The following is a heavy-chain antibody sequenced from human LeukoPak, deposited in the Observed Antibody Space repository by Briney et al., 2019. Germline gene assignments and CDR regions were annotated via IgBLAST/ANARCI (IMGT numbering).Heavy chain of an antibody. D-gene: IGHD2-2*01. J-gene: IGHJ6*02. CDR3: ARGVVVLHYYYYGMDV. CDR2: ISYDGSNK. CDR1: GFTFGSYA. V-gene: IGHV3-30-3*01. Sequence: GGSLRLSCAASGFTFGSYAMHWVRQAPGKGLEWVAVISYDGSNKYYADSVKGRFTISRDNSKNTLYLQMNSLRAEDTAVYYCARGVVVLHYYYYGMDVWGQGTTVTVSS.